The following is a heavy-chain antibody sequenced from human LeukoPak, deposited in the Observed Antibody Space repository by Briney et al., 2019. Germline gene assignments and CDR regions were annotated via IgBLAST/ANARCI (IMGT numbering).Heavy chain of an antibody. CDR2: LSVSGGST. Sequence: GGSLRLSCAASGFTSSNYAMNWVRQAPGKGLEWVSGLSVSGGSTYYADSVKGRFTISRDNSKNTLYLQMNSLRAEDTAVYYCARDRGINWFDPWGQGTLVTVSS. V-gene: IGHV3-23*01. CDR1: GFTSSNYA. D-gene: IGHD3-10*01. J-gene: IGHJ5*02. CDR3: ARDRGINWFDP.